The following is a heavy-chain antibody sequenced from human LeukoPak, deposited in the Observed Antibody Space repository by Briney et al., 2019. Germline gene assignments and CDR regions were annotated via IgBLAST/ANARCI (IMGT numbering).Heavy chain of an antibody. CDR2: VSSDANNA. Sequence: GRSLRLSCAASGFTFSTYAMYGVRQAPGMGLEWVAVVSSDANNAYYADSVKGRFTISRDNSKNTLFLQMNSLRADDTAVYYCARDTYSGSWSPLIYWGQGTLVTVSS. D-gene: IGHD6-13*01. CDR1: GFTFSTYA. V-gene: IGHV3-30-3*01. CDR3: ARDTYSGSWSPLIY. J-gene: IGHJ4*02.